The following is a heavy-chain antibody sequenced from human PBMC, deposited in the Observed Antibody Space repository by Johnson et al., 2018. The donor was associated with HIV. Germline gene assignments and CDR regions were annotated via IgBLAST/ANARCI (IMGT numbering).Heavy chain of an antibody. J-gene: IGHJ3*01. V-gene: IGHV3-64*01. CDR2: ISNNGGTT. Sequence: DVQLVESGGGLVQPGGSLRLSCAASGFTFSTYAMHWVRQAPGKGLEYVSAISNNGGTTYYANSVEGRFTISRDNFKNALYLQMDSLRAEDTAVYYCAIPYLYDSNIYHWGQGTMVTVSS. D-gene: IGHD3-22*01. CDR1: GFTFSTYA. CDR3: AIPYLYDSNIYH.